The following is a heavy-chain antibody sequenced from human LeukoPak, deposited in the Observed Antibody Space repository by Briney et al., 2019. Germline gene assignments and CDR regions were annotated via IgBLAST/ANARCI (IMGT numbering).Heavy chain of an antibody. Sequence: PGRSLRLSCAASGFTFSSYGMHWVRQAPGKGLEWVSSISSSSYIYYADSVKGRFTISRDNAKNSLYLQMSSLRAEDTAVYYCARDVYGAYYFDYWGQGTLVTVSS. V-gene: IGHV3-21*01. D-gene: IGHD3-10*02. J-gene: IGHJ4*02. CDR1: GFTFSSYG. CDR2: ISSSSYI. CDR3: ARDVYGAYYFDY.